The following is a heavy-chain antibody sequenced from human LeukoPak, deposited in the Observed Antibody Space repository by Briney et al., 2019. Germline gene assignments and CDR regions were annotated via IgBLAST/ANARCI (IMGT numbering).Heavy chain of an antibody. CDR3: AKVAIYGGNSNGHFDY. V-gene: IGHV3-30-3*01. D-gene: IGHD4-23*01. CDR2: ISYDGSNK. J-gene: IGHJ4*02. Sequence: GGSLRLSCAASGFTFSSYAMHWVRQAPGKGLEWVAVISYDGSNKYYADSVKGRFTISRDNSKNMLYLQMNSLRAEDTAIYYCAKVAIYGGNSNGHFDYWGQGTLVTVS. CDR1: GFTFSSYA.